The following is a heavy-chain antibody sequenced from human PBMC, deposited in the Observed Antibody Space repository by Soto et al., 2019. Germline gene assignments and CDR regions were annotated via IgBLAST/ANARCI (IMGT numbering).Heavy chain of an antibody. CDR1: GVSITTNGYS. CDR3: ATYTALAKYYADY. V-gene: IGHV4-30-2*01. CDR2: IYPSGTI. Sequence: SETLSLTCAVSGVSITTNGYSWSWIRQPPGKGLEWIGYIYPSGTIFYNPSLNSRVTISADTSNNQFSLKLTSVTAAETDVYFCATYTALAKYYADYWGWGTLFTLSS. J-gene: IGHJ4*02. D-gene: IGHD3-16*01.